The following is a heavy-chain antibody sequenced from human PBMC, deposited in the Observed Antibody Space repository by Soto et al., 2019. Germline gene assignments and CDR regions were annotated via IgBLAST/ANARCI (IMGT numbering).Heavy chain of an antibody. Sequence: ASVKVSCKASGYTFNTYAITWVRQATEQGLEWMGWISGYNGNTNYAQTLQGRGTMTTDTSTSTAYLELRSLRSDDTAVYYCARTVEYDSIPYYYADFWGQGTLVTVSS. J-gene: IGHJ4*01. D-gene: IGHD2-21*01. CDR3: ARTVEYDSIPYYYADF. CDR2: ISGYNGNT. CDR1: GYTFNTYA. V-gene: IGHV1-18*01.